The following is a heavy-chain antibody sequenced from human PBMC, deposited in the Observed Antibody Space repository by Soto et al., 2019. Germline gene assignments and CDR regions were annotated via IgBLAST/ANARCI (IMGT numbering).Heavy chain of an antibody. V-gene: IGHV4-4*02. CDR2: IYHSGST. D-gene: IGHD3-10*01. CDR1: GGSISSSNW. J-gene: IGHJ6*02. Sequence: SETLSLTCAVSGGSISSSNWWSWVRQPPGKGLEWIGEIYHSGSTNYNPSLKSRVTISVDKSKNQFSLKLSSVTAADTAVYYCARLRITMVRGARGYYYYGMDVWGQGTTVPVSS. CDR3: ARLRITMVRGARGYYYYGMDV.